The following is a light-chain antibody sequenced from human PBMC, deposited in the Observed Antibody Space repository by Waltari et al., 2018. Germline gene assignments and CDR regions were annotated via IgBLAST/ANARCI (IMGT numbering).Light chain of an antibody. V-gene: IGLV2-11*01. J-gene: IGLJ3*02. CDR1: SSDVGANTF. Sequence: QSALTQPRSVSGSPGQSVTISCTGTSSDVGANTFVSWYQHHPAKAPKLSIYDIKKRPSGVPDRFSGSKSGNTASLTISGLQAEDEADYYCCSCVGRNIYWVFGGGTKLTVL. CDR2: DIK. CDR3: CSCVGRNIYWV.